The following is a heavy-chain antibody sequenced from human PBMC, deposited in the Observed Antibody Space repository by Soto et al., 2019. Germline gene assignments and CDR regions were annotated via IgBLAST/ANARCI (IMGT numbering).Heavy chain of an antibody. CDR1: CGSISSGGYY. Sequence: QVQLQESGPGLVEPSQTLSLTCTVSCGSISSGGYYCNWIRHLPGKGLEWIGYTYYSGNTYSIPSLNSRISMSVDTSKNQFSLKLKSVTAADTAVYYCATNSDVLTPFDYWGQGTLFTVSS. CDR2: TYYSGNT. CDR3: ATNSDVLTPFDY. V-gene: IGHV4-31*03. J-gene: IGHJ4*02. D-gene: IGHD3-9*01.